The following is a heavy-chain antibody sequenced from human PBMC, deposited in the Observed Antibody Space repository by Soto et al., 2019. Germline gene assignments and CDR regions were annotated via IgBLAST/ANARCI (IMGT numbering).Heavy chain of an antibody. J-gene: IGHJ5*02. V-gene: IGHV3-48*03. CDR2: ISSSGSTI. D-gene: IGHD3-3*01. CDR3: ARGQGIFGVVSWFDP. CDR1: GFTFSSYE. Sequence: GGSLRLSCAASGFTFSSYEMNWVRQAPGKGLEWVSYISSSGSTIYYADSVKGRFTISRDNAKNSLYLQMNSLRAEDTAVYYCARGQGIFGVVSWFDPWGQGTLVTVSS.